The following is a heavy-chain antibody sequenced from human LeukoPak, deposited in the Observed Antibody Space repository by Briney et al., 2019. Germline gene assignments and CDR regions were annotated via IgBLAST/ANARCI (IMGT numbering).Heavy chain of an antibody. J-gene: IGHJ4*02. Sequence: PSETLSLTCTVSGGSISSGSYYWSWIRQPAGKGLEWIGRIYTSGSTNYNPSLKSRVTISVDTSKNQFSLKLSSVTAADTAVYYCARPNYYDSSGYYRTWGQGTLVTVSS. CDR2: IYTSGST. CDR1: GGSISSGSYY. CDR3: ARPNYYDSSGYYRT. V-gene: IGHV4-61*02. D-gene: IGHD3-22*01.